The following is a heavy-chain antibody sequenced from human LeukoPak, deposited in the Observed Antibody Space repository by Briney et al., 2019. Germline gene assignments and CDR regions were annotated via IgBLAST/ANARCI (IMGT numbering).Heavy chain of an antibody. CDR3: ARGGSYLVSDAFDI. CDR2: IYSGGST. J-gene: IGHJ3*02. CDR1: GFTVSSNY. D-gene: IGHD1-26*01. Sequence: PGGSLRLSCAASGFTVSSNYMSWVRQAPGKGPEWVSVIYSGGSTYYADSVKGRFTISRDNSKNTLYLQMNSLRAEDTAVYYCARGGSYLVSDAFDIWGRGTMVTVSS. V-gene: IGHV3-53*01.